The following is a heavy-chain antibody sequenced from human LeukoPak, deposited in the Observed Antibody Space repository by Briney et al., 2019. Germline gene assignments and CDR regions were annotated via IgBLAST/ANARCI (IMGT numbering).Heavy chain of an antibody. CDR2: IYYSGST. Sequence: SETLSLTCTVSGGSISSGGYYWSWIRQHPGKGLEWIGYIYYSGSTYYNPSLKSRVTISVDTSKNQFSLKLSSVTAADTAVYYCARASLRRLGTSGWFDPWGQGTLVTVSS. D-gene: IGHD3-16*01. J-gene: IGHJ5*02. V-gene: IGHV4-31*03. CDR3: ARASLRRLGTSGWFDP. CDR1: GGSISSGGYY.